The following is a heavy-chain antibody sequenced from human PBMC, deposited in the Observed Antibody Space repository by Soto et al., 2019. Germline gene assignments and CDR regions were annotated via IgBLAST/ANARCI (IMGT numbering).Heavy chain of an antibody. CDR2: IYYTGTT. CDR1: ADSPVSSSSYY. J-gene: IGHJ6*02. CDR3: ASEVSSTDGMDV. Sequence: PSLTLPLTFTLSADSPVSSSSYYWGRICQPPGKGQEWLGSIYYTGTTFYRPSSRRRLTISVDKSKSQFSLKLRSVTAADTATYYCASEVSSTDGMDVWGQGTTVTVSS. D-gene: IGHD2-15*01. V-gene: IGHV4-39*01.